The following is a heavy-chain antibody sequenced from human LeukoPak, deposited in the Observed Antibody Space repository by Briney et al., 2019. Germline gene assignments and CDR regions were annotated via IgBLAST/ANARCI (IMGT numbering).Heavy chain of an antibody. CDR2: ISGSGGST. CDR1: GFTFSSYA. V-gene: IGHV3-23*01. Sequence: PGGSLRLSCAASGFTFSSYAMSWVRQAPGKGLEWVAAISGSGGSTYYADSVKGRFTISRDNSKNTLYLQMNSLRAEDTAVYYCAKCGTGSAIEYYFDYWGQGTLVTVSS. D-gene: IGHD3-10*01. CDR3: AKCGTGSAIEYYFDY. J-gene: IGHJ4*02.